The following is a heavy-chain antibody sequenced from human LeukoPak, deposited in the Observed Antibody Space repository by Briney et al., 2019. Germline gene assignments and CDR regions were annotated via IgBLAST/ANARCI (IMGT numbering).Heavy chain of an antibody. J-gene: IGHJ3*02. V-gene: IGHV1-18*01. D-gene: IGHD3-16*01. CDR3: VRDRPILSMGDDAFDI. CDR2: ISAYNGNT. CDR1: GYTFTSYG. Sequence: ASVKVSCKASGYTFTSYGISWVRQAPGQGLEWMGWISAYNGNTNYAQKLQGRVTMTTDTSTSTAYMELRSLRSDDTAVYYCVRDRPILSMGDDAFDIWGQGTMVTVSS.